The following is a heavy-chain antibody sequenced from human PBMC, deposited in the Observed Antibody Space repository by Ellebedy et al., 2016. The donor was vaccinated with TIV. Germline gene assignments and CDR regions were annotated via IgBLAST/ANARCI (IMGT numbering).Heavy chain of an antibody. CDR2: ISSSSSTI. V-gene: IGHV3-11*04. Sequence: GESLKISCAASGFTFSDYYMSWIRQAPGKGLEWVSYISSSSSTIYYEDSVKGRFTISRDNAKNSLYLQMNSLRAEDTAVYYCARYYYYGMDVWGQGTTVTVSS. CDR3: ARYYYYGMDV. CDR1: GFTFSDYY. J-gene: IGHJ6*02.